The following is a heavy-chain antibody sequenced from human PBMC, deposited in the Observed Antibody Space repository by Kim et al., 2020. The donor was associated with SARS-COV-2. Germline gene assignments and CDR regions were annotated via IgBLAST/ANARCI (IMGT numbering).Heavy chain of an antibody. D-gene: IGHD1-1*01. CDR1: GFTFSSYA. CDR3: AKGERNNLSCFDY. Sequence: GGSLRLSCAASGFTFSSYAMSWVRQAPGKGPEWVSLVSGSGGSKYHADSVKGRFSISRDNSKKTLYLQMNSLRAEDTALYYCAKGERNNLSCFDYWGQGTLVTVSS. CDR2: VSGSGGSK. J-gene: IGHJ4*02. V-gene: IGHV3-23*01.